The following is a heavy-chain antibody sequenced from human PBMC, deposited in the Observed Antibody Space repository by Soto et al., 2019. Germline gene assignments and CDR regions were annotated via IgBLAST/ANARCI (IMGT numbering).Heavy chain of an antibody. CDR1: GGSISSGGYY. D-gene: IGHD5-12*01. CDR3: ARAGRMATGEDYYYGMDV. V-gene: IGHV4-31*03. J-gene: IGHJ6*02. CDR2: IYYSGST. Sequence: QVQLQESGPGLVKPSQTLSLTCTVSGGSISSGGYYWSWIRQHPGKGLEWIGYIYYSGSTYYYPPLKSRFTISGDTSKNQCSLKLSSVTAADTAVYYCARAGRMATGEDYYYGMDVWGQGTTVTVSS.